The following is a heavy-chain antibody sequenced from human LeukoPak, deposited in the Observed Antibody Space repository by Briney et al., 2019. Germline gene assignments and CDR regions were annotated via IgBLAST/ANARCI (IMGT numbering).Heavy chain of an antibody. CDR3: ARTENYIPEDCFDS. J-gene: IGHJ5*01. Sequence: SETLSLTCSVPGGSICSSSYCSGWIRQPPGKGLEWIGTICYSGSTFYTPSLKSRVTLSVDTSKNQFSLKLSSVTAADTAVYYCARTENYIPEDCFDSWGQGTLVTVSS. V-gene: IGHV4-39*01. D-gene: IGHD5-24*01. CDR2: ICYSGST. CDR1: GGSICSSSYC.